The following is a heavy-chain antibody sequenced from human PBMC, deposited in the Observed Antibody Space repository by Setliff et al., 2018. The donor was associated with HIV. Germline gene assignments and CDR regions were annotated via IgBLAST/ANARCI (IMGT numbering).Heavy chain of an antibody. V-gene: IGHV4-39*07. CDR2: IYYSGNT. CDR3: ARVPTSSWYVTTQRTKEYFHH. Sequence: SETLSLTCTGSGGSIKSSSYYWGLIRQPPGKGLEWIGRIYYSGNTYYNPSLKSRVTISVDTSRNQFSMRISSVLAADTAIYYCARVPTSSWYVTTQRTKEYFHHWGQGTLVTVSS. D-gene: IGHD6-13*01. J-gene: IGHJ1*01. CDR1: GGSIKSSSYY.